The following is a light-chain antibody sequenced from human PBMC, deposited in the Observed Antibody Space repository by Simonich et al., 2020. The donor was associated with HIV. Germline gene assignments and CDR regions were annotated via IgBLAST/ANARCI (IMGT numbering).Light chain of an antibody. V-gene: IGKV1-12*01. CDR2: AAS. Sequence: DIQMTQSPSSVSASVGDRVPITCRASQGISNWLACYQQKPGKAPKLLSYAASSLQSGVPSRFSGSGSGTDFTLTISSLQPEDFAIYYCQQANSFPPAFGGGTKVEIK. CDR1: QGISNW. J-gene: IGKJ4*01. CDR3: QQANSFPPA.